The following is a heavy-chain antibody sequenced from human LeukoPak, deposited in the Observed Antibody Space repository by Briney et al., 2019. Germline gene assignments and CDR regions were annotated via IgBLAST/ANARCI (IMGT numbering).Heavy chain of an antibody. Sequence: GGSLRLSCAASGFTFSSYGMSWVRQAPGKGLEWVSGISRSGANTYYAESVKGRFTISRDNSKNTLYLQMNSLRAEDTAVYYCAKHVTGETGARGVDVWGQGTTVTVSS. CDR3: AKHVTGETGARGVDV. J-gene: IGHJ6*02. CDR1: GFTFSSYG. D-gene: IGHD1-20*01. CDR2: ISRSGANT. V-gene: IGHV3-23*01.